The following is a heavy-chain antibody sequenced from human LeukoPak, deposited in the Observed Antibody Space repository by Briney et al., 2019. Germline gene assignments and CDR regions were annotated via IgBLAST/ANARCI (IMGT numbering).Heavy chain of an antibody. D-gene: IGHD3-22*01. CDR3: ARGRSSGYSSAPDY. Sequence: ASETLSLTCTVSGGSISSYYWSWIRQPPGKGLEWIGYIYNSGSTNYNPSLKSRVTISVDTSKNQFSLKLSSATAADTAVYYCARGRSSGYSSAPDYWGQGTLVTVSS. CDR1: GGSISSYY. V-gene: IGHV4-59*01. CDR2: IYNSGST. J-gene: IGHJ4*02.